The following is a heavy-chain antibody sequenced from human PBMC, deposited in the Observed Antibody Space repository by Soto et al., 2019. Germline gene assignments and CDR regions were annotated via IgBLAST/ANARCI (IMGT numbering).Heavy chain of an antibody. CDR3: TTASYSTRIEVRFAY. Sequence: EVQLVESGGGLVKPGGSLRLSCAGSGFPFSNAWINWVRHVPGKGLEWVGRIKSKALGGTTDFAAPVRGRFAITRDDSRNVAYMQMNSLYTEDTDVYYCTTASYSTRIEVRFAYRGHGTIVNVSS. V-gene: IGHV3-15*07. CDR2: IKSKALGGTT. J-gene: IGHJ4*01. D-gene: IGHD1-26*01. CDR1: GFPFSNAW.